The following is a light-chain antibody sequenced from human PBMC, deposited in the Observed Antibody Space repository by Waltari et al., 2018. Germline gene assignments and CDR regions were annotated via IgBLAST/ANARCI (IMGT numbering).Light chain of an antibody. CDR1: QGISSY. CDR3: QRTYMPLGLT. J-gene: IGKJ4*01. Sequence: DIQLTQSPSSLSASVGDRVTSTCRVSQGISSYLNWYQQKPGKVPKLLIYSASNLQSGVPSRFSGSGSGTDFTLTISSLQPEDVATYYGQRTYMPLGLTFGGGTKVEIK. V-gene: IGKV1-27*01. CDR2: SAS.